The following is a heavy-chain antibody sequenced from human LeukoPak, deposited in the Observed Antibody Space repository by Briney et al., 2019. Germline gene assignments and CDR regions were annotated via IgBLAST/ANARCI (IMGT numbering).Heavy chain of an antibody. CDR3: ASRMAVVGTGYFDS. J-gene: IGHJ4*02. Sequence: SETLSLTCTVSGVSITTYYWTWIRQPPGKGLEWIGFVYYDGNGNYNPSLKSRVTMSVDTPKNQFSLNLRSVTAADTAVYYCASRMAVVGTGYFDSWGQGALVTVSS. D-gene: IGHD6-19*01. V-gene: IGHV4-59*08. CDR2: VYYDGNG. CDR1: GVSITTYY.